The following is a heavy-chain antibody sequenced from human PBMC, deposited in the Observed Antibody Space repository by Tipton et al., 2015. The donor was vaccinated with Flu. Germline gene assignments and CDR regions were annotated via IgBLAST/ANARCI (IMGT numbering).Heavy chain of an antibody. J-gene: IGHJ5*02. CDR2: IYYSGST. CDR3: ARGGGKVLRYFDWAAFDP. Sequence: TLSLTCTVSGGSISSSSYYWGWIRQPPGKGLEWIGSIYYSGSTNYNPSLKSRVTISVDTSKNQFSLKLSSVTAADTAVYYCARGGGKVLRYFDWAAFDPWGQGTLVTVSS. V-gene: IGHV4-39*07. D-gene: IGHD3-9*01. CDR1: GGSISSSSYY.